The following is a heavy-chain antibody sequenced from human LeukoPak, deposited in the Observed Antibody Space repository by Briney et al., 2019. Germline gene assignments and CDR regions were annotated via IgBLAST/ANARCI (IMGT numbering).Heavy chain of an antibody. D-gene: IGHD1-26*01. CDR2: IYYSGST. V-gene: IGHV4-39*01. J-gene: IGHJ5*02. Sequence: SETLSLTCTVSGGSIRSSYYYWGWIRQPPGKGLEWIASIYYSGSTYYNPSLKSRVTISVDTSKNQFSLKLSSVTAADTAVYYCARHGGGSYYGWFDPWGQGTLVTVSS. CDR3: ARHGGGSYYGWFDP. CDR1: GGSIRSSYYY.